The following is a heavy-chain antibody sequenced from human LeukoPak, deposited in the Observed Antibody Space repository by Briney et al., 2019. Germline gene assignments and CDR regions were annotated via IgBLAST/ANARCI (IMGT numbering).Heavy chain of an antibody. CDR1: GFTFSSYW. V-gene: IGHV3-7*01. CDR3: ARLQRQQLARGFWFDP. D-gene: IGHD6-13*01. CDR2: IKQDGSEK. Sequence: AGGSLRLSCAASGFTFSSYWMSWVRQAPGKGLEWVANIKQDGSEKYYVDSVKGRFTISRDNAKNSLNLQMNSLRAEDTAVYYCARLQRQQLARGFWFDPWGQGTLVTVSS. J-gene: IGHJ5*02.